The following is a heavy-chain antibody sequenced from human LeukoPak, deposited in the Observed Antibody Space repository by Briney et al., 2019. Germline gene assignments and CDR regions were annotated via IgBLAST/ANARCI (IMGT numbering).Heavy chain of an antibody. Sequence: GGSLRLSCAASGYNFNNYAMVWVRQAPGKGLEWVSGITVSGDTTYYADSVKGRFTISRDNSKSTLYLQMNRLRAEVTAVYYCAKDRSSSWSLDYWGQGTLVTVSS. J-gene: IGHJ4*02. V-gene: IGHV3-23*01. CDR3: AKDRSSSWSLDY. CDR2: ITVSGDTT. CDR1: GYNFNNYA. D-gene: IGHD6-6*01.